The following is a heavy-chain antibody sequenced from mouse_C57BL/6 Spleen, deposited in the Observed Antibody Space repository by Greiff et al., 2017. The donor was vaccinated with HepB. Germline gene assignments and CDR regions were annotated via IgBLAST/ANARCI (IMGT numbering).Heavy chain of an antibody. J-gene: IGHJ3*01. V-gene: IGHV1-19*01. Sequence: EVQLQQSGPVLVKPGASVKMSCKASGYTFNDYYMNWVKQSHGKRLEWIGVINPYNGGTSYNQKFKGKATLTVDKSSSTAYMQLKSLTSEDSAVYDCARSGSYDAFAYWGQGTLVTVSA. D-gene: IGHD2-12*01. CDR1: GYTFNDYY. CDR3: ARSGSYDAFAY. CDR2: INPYNGGT.